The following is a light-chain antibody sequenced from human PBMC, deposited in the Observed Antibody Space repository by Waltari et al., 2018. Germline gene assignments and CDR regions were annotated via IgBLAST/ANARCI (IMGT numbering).Light chain of an antibody. V-gene: IGLV3-19*01. CDR1: SLRRYY. CDR3: HSRDASGVGGS. CDR2: DKN. Sequence: SSELTQDPAVSVAMGHTVRITCKGDSLRRYYANWYQQRPGQAPILVMYDKNNRPSWVPDRFSGSSSDNTASLTITGAQAEDEASYYCHSRDASGVGGSFGGGTKLTVL. J-gene: IGLJ2*01.